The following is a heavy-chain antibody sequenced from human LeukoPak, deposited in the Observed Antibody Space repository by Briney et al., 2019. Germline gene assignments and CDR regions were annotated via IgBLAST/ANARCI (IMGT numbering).Heavy chain of an antibody. D-gene: IGHD3-16*01. V-gene: IGHV3-48*02. CDR2: ISSSSDTM. CDR3: ARDTGDPTYYGYVWGAFDI. J-gene: IGHJ3*02. Sequence: GGSLRLSCAASGFTFSSYIMNCVRQAPGKGLEWVSYISSSSDTMYYADSLKGRFTISRDNAKNSLYLQMNSLRDEDTAVYYCARDTGDPTYYGYVWGAFDIWGQGTMVTVSS. CDR1: GFTFSSYI.